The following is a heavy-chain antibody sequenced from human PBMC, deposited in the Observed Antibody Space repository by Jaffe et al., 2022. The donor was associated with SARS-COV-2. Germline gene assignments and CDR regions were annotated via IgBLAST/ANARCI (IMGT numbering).Heavy chain of an antibody. D-gene: IGHD4-17*01. CDR2: INPNSGGT. V-gene: IGHV1-2*06. CDR1: GYTFTGYY. CDR3: ARDLHPYGDYGSLDY. J-gene: IGHJ4*02. Sequence: QVQLVQSGAEVKKPGASVKVSCKASGYTFTGYYMHWVRQAPGQGLEWMGRINPNSGGTNYAQKFQGRVTMTRDTSISTAYMELSRLRSDDTAVYYCARDLHPYGDYGSLDYWGQGTLVTVSS.